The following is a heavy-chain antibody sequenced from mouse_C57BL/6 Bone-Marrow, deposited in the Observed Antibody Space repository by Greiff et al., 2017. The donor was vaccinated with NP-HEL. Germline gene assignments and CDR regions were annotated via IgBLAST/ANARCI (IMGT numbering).Heavy chain of an antibody. Sequence: VQLQQSGAELARPGASVKLSCKASGYTFTSYGISWVKQRTGQGLEWIGEIYPRSGNTYYNEKFKGKATLTADKSSSTAYMELRSLTSEDSAVYFCASQRRLGYWGQGTTLTVSS. CDR2: IYPRSGNT. V-gene: IGHV1-81*01. CDR3: ASQRRLGY. CDR1: GYTFTSYG. D-gene: IGHD4-1*01. J-gene: IGHJ2*01.